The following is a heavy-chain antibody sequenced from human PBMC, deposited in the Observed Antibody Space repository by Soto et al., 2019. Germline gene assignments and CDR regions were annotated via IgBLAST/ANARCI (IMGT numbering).Heavy chain of an antibody. CDR2: IYPGDSET. D-gene: IGHD5-18*01. V-gene: IGHV5-51*01. CDR1: GYSFTKYW. J-gene: IGHJ6*02. CDR3: AKTAHYYGVDV. Sequence: GGSLRLSCKGSGYSFTKYWIGWVRQMPGKGLEWMGIIYPGDSETRYSPSFQGQVTISADKSISTAYLQWSSLKASDTAMYYCAKTAHYYGVDVWGQGTTVTVS.